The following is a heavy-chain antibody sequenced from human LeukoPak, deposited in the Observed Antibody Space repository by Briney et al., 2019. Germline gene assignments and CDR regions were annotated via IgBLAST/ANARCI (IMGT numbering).Heavy chain of an antibody. V-gene: IGHV4-30-2*01. Sequence: TSQTLSLTCAVSGGSISSGGYSWSWIRQPPGKGLEWIGYIYHSGSTHYNPSLKSRVTISVDRSKNQFSLKLSSVTAADTAVYYCGRSSWSGYVDYWGQGTLVTVSS. CDR2: IYHSGST. CDR1: GGSISSGGYS. J-gene: IGHJ4*02. D-gene: IGHD3-3*01. CDR3: GRSSWSGYVDY.